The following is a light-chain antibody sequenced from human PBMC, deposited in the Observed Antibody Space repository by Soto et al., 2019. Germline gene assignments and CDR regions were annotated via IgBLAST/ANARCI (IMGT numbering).Light chain of an antibody. J-gene: IGKJ2*01. CDR1: QSVAGY. V-gene: IGKV3-11*01. CDR3: QHRSNWPMYT. CDR2: DTS. Sequence: ELVLTQSPATLSLSPGERATLSCRASQSVAGYLAWYQQKPGQGPRLLIYDTSNRATGAPPRFSGSGSGTDFTLTISSLEPEDFAIYYFQHRSNWPMYTFGQGTKLEIK.